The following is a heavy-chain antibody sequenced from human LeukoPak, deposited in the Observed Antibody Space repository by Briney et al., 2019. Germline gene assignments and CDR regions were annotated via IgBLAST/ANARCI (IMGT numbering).Heavy chain of an antibody. CDR2: INPNSGGT. V-gene: IGHV1-2*02. J-gene: IGHJ4*02. CDR1: GYPFIGNY. D-gene: IGHD2-2*01. CDR3: ARVLCSTSPCYFDY. Sequence: ASVKVSCKASGYPFIGNYIHWVRQAPGQGLEWMGWINPNSGGTNYAQKFQGRVTMTRDTSISTAYMELSRLRSDDTAVYYCARVLCSTSPCYFDYWGQGTLVTVSS.